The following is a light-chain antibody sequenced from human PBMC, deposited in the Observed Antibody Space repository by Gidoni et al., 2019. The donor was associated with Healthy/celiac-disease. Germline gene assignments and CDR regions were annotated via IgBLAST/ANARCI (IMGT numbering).Light chain of an antibody. V-gene: IGKV1-39*01. J-gene: IGKJ1*01. CDR2: DPA. CDR3: QQRYSTPWT. CDR1: QSISSY. Sequence: DIQMTQSPSSLSASVGDRVTITCRASQSISSYLNWYHQKPGKAPKLLIYDPASLQSGVPSSFSGSGSGTDFTLTIRSLQPEDFATYYCQQRYSTPWTFGQGTKVEIK.